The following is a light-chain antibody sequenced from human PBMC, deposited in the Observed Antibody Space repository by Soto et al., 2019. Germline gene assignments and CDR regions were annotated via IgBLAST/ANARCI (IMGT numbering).Light chain of an antibody. CDR1: QSISSY. J-gene: IGKJ4*01. CDR3: QQRRNWPQLT. CDR2: DAS. V-gene: IGKV3-11*01. Sequence: EIVLTQSPATLSLSPGERATLSCRASQSISSYLAWYQQKPGQAPRLLIYDASNRATGIPSRFSGSGSGKDFTLPISSLEPEDFAVYYCQQRRNWPQLTFGVGTKVEIK.